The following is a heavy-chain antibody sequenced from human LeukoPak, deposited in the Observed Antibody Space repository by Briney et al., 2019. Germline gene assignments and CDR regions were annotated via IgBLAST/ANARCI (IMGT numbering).Heavy chain of an antibody. Sequence: GGSLRLSCAASGFTFTNYWMSWVRQAPGKGLEWASGINWNGGSTVYADSVKGRFTISRDNAKNSLYLQMNSLRAEDTAVYYCYLYYYESGGFSHFDYWGQGALVTVSS. D-gene: IGHD3-22*01. V-gene: IGHV3-20*04. CDR2: INWNGGST. CDR1: GFTFTNYW. J-gene: IGHJ4*02. CDR3: YLYYYESGGFSHFDY.